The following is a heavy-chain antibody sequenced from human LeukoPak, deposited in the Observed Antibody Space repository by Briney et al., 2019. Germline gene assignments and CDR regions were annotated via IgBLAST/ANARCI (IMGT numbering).Heavy chain of an antibody. CDR1: GFTFSSYA. V-gene: IGHV3-23*01. D-gene: IGHD6-6*01. J-gene: IGHJ5*02. CDR2: ITANGGRT. Sequence: PGGSLRLSCVASGFTFSSYAMNWVRQAPGKGLEWVSTITANGGRTYYADSVKGRFTITRDNAKNSLYLQMNSLRAEDTAVYYCARLSSIAARRGWFDPWGQGTLVTVSS. CDR3: ARLSSIAARRGWFDP.